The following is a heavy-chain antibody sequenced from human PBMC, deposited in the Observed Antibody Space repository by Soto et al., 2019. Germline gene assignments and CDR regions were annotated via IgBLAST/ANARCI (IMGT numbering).Heavy chain of an antibody. Sequence: GGSLRLSCAASGFTFSSYAMHWVRQAPGKGLEWVAVISYDGSNKYYADSVKGRFTISRDNSKNTLYLQMNSLRAEDTAVYYCARAGLRGQYSSSSAYYYYGMDVWGQGTTVTVSS. D-gene: IGHD6-6*01. CDR2: ISYDGSNK. V-gene: IGHV3-30-3*01. CDR1: GFTFSSYA. CDR3: ARAGLRGQYSSSSAYYYYGMDV. J-gene: IGHJ6*02.